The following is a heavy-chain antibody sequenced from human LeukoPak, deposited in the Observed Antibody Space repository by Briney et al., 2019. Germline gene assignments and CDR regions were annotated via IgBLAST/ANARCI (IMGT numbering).Heavy chain of an antibody. CDR2: ISAIGGST. CDR3: AKTTYSSGFDY. Sequence: LEWVSTISAIGGSTYYADSVKGRFTISRDNSKNTLYLQVNSLRAEDTAVYYCAKTTYSSGFDYWGQGTLVTVSS. V-gene: IGHV3-23*01. J-gene: IGHJ4*02. D-gene: IGHD6-19*01.